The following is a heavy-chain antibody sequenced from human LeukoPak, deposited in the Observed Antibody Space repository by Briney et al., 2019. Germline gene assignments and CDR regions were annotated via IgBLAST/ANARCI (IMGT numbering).Heavy chain of an antibody. Sequence: SETLSLTCTVSGGSFSGYYWGWIRQPPGKGLEWIGSIYYSGSTYYNPPLQSRVTISVDTSKNQFSLKLSSVTAADTAVYYCARRPRDGSGIADWFDPWGQGTLVTVSS. J-gene: IGHJ5*02. D-gene: IGHD3-10*01. CDR2: IYYSGST. CDR3: ARRPRDGSGIADWFDP. V-gene: IGHV4-39*01. CDR1: GGSFSGYY.